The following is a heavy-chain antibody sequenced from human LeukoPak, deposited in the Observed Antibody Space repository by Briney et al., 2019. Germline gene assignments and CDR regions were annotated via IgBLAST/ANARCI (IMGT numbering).Heavy chain of an antibody. D-gene: IGHD5-12*01. Sequence: GGSLRLSCAASGLTFSSYSMNWVSQAPGKGLEWGSYISSSSSTIYYADSVKGRFTISRDIAKNSLYLQMNSLRAEDTAVYYCARDHHSGYDFRGQGTLVTVSS. CDR2: ISSSSSTI. CDR3: ARDHHSGYDF. V-gene: IGHV3-48*04. CDR1: GLTFSSYS. J-gene: IGHJ4*02.